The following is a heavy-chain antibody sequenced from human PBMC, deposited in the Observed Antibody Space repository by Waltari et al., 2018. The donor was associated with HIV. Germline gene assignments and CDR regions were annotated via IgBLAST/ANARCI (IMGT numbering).Heavy chain of an antibody. J-gene: IGHJ6*02. Sequence: VHLVGSGGGLVKPWGSLSLSCAAAGFTSITYRMTWVRQAPGKGLEWVSLISSGSSYIYYADSGKGRFTISRDNAKNSLYLQMNSLRAEDTAVYYCARVDNMVRGVNVYYYGMDVWGQGTTVTVSS. CDR1: GFTSITYR. V-gene: IGHV3-21*01. CDR3: ARVDNMVRGVNVYYYGMDV. CDR2: ISSGSSYI. D-gene: IGHD3-10*01.